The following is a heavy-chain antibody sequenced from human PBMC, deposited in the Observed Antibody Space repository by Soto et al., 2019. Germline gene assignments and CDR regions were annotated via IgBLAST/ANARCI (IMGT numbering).Heavy chain of an antibody. D-gene: IGHD6-19*01. J-gene: IGHJ6*02. CDR3: AKGAVAGTPTSYYYYGMDV. V-gene: IGHV1-69*12. CDR1: GGTFRTYA. Sequence: QVQLLQSGAEVKKPGSSVRVSCEASGGTFRTYAISLVREAPGQGLEWIGEIMPIFGTVNYAQRCQGRVTITADETTTTVYMDLRSLRSEDTAVYYSAKGAVAGTPTSYYYYGMDVWGQGTPVTVSS. CDR2: IMPIFGTV.